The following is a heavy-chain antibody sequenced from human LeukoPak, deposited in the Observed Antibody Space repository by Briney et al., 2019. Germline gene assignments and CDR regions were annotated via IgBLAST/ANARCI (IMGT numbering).Heavy chain of an antibody. CDR1: GFTFTRYA. CDR2: ISDSGTTT. V-gene: IGHV3-23*01. Sequence: GGSVRLSCAASGFTFTRYAMTWVRQAPGKGLEWVSGISDSGTTTYYADSVKGRFTISRDNSQNTVSLQMKNLGAEDTAIYYCAKVEYGNYHGSFDVWGQGTTVIVSS. J-gene: IGHJ6*02. D-gene: IGHD4-23*01. CDR3: AKVEYGNYHGSFDV.